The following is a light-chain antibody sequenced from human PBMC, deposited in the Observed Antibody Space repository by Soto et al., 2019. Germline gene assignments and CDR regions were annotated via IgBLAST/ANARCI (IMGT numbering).Light chain of an antibody. V-gene: IGLV1-40*01. Sequence: QSVLTQPPSVSGAPGQRVTISCTGSSSNIGAGYEVHWYQQLPRTAPKLLIYGNSNRPSGVPDRFSGSKSGTSASPAITGLQAEDEADYYCQSYDNSLSGMVFGGGTKVTVL. CDR1: SSNIGAGYE. CDR2: GNS. CDR3: QSYDNSLSGMV. J-gene: IGLJ2*01.